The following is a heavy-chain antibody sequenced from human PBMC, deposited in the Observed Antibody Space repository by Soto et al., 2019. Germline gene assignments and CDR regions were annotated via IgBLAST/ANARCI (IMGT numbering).Heavy chain of an antibody. D-gene: IGHD4-4*01. CDR3: TRLSTTETT. Sequence: GGSLRLSCAASGFTFSGSAMHWVRQASGKGLEWVGRIRSKANSYATAYAASVKGRFTISRDDSKNTAYLQMNSLKTKNTAMYYCTRLSTTETTGGKGTLVTVP. V-gene: IGHV3-73*01. CDR1: GFTFSGSA. CDR2: IRSKANSYAT. J-gene: IGHJ4*02.